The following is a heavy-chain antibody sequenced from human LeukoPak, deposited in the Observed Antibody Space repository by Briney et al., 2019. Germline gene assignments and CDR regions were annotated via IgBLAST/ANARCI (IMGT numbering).Heavy chain of an antibody. Sequence: GGSLRLSCAASGFTFSSYGMHWVRQAPGKGLEWVAVIWSEGSNKYYADSVKGRFTISRDNSKNTLDLQMNSLRAEDTAVYDCARAEVPAAVKSGAFDIWGQGKMVTVSS. D-gene: IGHD2-2*01. V-gene: IGHV3-33*01. CDR3: ARAEVPAAVKSGAFDI. J-gene: IGHJ3*02. CDR2: IWSEGSNK. CDR1: GFTFSSYG.